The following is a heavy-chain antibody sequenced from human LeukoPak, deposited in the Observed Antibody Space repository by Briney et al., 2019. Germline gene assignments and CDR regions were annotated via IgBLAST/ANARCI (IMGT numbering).Heavy chain of an antibody. J-gene: IGHJ4*02. CDR1: GGSMSRYY. D-gene: IGHD2-15*01. V-gene: IGHV4-59*01. CDR3: ARVAPGSCGGSCYALDY. Sequence: PSETLSLTCTVSGGSMSRYYWSWIRQPPGKGLEWIGYIYSGSTNYNPSIKSRVTISVDTSKNQFSLKVSSVTAADTAVYYCARVAPGSCGGSCYALDYWGQGTLVTVSS. CDR2: IYSGST.